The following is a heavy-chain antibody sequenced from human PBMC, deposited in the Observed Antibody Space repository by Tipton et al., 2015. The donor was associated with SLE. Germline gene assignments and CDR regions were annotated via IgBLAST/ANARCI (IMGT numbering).Heavy chain of an antibody. V-gene: IGHV4-38-2*02. Sequence: TLSLTCTVSGYSISSGYYWGWIRQPPGKGLEWIGSIYHSGSTYYNPSLKSRVTISVDTSKNQFSLKLSSVTAADTAVYYCARGRSGPYYFDYWGQGTLVTVSS. J-gene: IGHJ4*02. D-gene: IGHD6-19*01. CDR2: IYHSGST. CDR1: GYSISSGYY. CDR3: ARGRSGPYYFDY.